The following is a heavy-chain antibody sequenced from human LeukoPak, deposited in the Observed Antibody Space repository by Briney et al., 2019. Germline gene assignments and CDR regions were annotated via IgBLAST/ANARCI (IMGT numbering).Heavy chain of an antibody. CDR1: GFNVSSYY. J-gene: IGHJ4*02. Sequence: GGSLRLSCAASGFNVSSYYMSWVRQAPGKGLEWVSVIYSGGSTNHADSVKGRFTISRDISKNTVYLQMNSLRVEDTAVYYCARDEGNGDWYFDYWGQGTLVTVSS. CDR2: IYSGGST. V-gene: IGHV3-66*01. CDR3: ARDEGNGDWYFDY. D-gene: IGHD4-17*01.